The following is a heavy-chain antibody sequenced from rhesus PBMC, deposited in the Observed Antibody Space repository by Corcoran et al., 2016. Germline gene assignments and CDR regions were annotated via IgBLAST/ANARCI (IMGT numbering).Heavy chain of an antibody. CDR1: GFTFSRYG. D-gene: IGHD2-8*01. Sequence: EVQLVESGGGLVQPGGSLRLSCPASGFTFSRYGLRWVRQAPGTVLEWVSYISKGGGSTYYADSVKGRFTISRDNSKNTLSLQMNSLRAEDTAGYYCAKGRYCSGGVCYYGLDSWGQGVLGTVSS. CDR2: ISKGGGST. V-gene: IGHV3S5*01. CDR3: AKGRYCSGGVCYYGLDS. J-gene: IGHJ6*01.